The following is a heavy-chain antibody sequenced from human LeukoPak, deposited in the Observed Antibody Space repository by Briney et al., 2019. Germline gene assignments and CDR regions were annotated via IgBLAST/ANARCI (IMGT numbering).Heavy chain of an antibody. CDR1: GYTFTGYY. CDR3: ARDKVAAAGLQADFYYFFYMDV. V-gene: IGHV1-2*02. Sequence: ASVKVSCKASGYTFTGYYMHWVRQAPGQGLEWMGWINPNSGGTNYAQKFQGRVTMTRDTSISTAYMELSRLRSDDTTMYYCARDKVAAAGLQADFYYFFYMDVGGKGTTVTVSS. J-gene: IGHJ6*03. D-gene: IGHD6-13*01. CDR2: INPNSGGT.